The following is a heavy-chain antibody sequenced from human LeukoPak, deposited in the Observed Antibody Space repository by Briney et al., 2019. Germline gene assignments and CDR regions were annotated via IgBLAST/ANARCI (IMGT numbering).Heavy chain of an antibody. V-gene: IGHV1-3*01. Sequence: GASVKVSCKASGYTFTDYYMHWVRQAPGQRLEWMGWINAGNGNTKYSQKFQGRVTITRDTSASTAYMELSSLRSEDTAVYYCARGPRGGGYSYGLGLFDYWGQGTLVTVSS. CDR2: INAGNGNT. CDR3: ARGPRGGGYSYGLGLFDY. CDR1: GYTFTDYY. D-gene: IGHD5-18*01. J-gene: IGHJ4*02.